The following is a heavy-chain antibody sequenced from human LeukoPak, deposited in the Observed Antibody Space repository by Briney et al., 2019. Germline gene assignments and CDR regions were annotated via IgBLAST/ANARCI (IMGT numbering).Heavy chain of an antibody. J-gene: IGHJ4*02. CDR1: GFTVSSSY. Sequence: PGGSLRLSCAASGFTVSSSYMSWVRQAPGKGLEWVSVIYSGGSTYYADSVRGRFTISGDNSKKTLYLQMNSLRAEDTAVYSCARGGDGGFSMDFWGQGTLVTVSS. D-gene: IGHD5-12*01. CDR2: IYSGGST. CDR3: ARGGDGGFSMDF. V-gene: IGHV3-66*01.